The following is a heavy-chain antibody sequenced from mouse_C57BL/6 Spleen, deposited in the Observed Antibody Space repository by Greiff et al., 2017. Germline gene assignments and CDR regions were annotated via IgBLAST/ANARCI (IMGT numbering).Heavy chain of an antibody. CDR3: ARGAGDRDAY. D-gene: IGHD3-3*01. CDR2: IDPSDSYT. J-gene: IGHJ3*01. CDR1: GYTFTSYW. Sequence: VQLQQPGAELVKPGASVKLSCKASGYTFTSYWMQWVKQRPGQGLEWIGEIDPSDSYTNYNQKFKGKATLTVDTSSSTAYMQLSSLTSEDSAVYYCARGAGDRDAYWGQGTLVTVSA. V-gene: IGHV1-50*01.